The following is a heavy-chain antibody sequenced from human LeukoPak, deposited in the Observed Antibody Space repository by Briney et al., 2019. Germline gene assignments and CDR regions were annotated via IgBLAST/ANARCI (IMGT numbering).Heavy chain of an antibody. J-gene: IGHJ4*02. V-gene: IGHV3-33*01. CDR3: ARGRGSTAGLFDY. CDR2: IWYDGSSK. Sequence: GRSLRLSCAASGFTFSSYGMHWVRQAPGKGLEWVAVIWYDGSSKYYADSVKGRFTISRDNSKNTLYLQMNSLRAEDTAVYYCARGRGSTAGLFDYWGQGTLVTVSS. CDR1: GFTFSSYG. D-gene: IGHD5-12*01.